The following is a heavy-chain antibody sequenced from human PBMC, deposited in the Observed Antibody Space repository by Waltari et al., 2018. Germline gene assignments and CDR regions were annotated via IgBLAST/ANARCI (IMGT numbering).Heavy chain of an antibody. CDR3: ARRNYYDSSGYGYFDY. CDR2: IKQDGSEE. V-gene: IGHV3-7*01. J-gene: IGHJ4*02. Sequence: EVQLVESGGGLVQPGGSLRLSCAASAFTFTSYWMSWFRQAPGKGLEWVANIKQDGSEEYYVDSVKGRFTISRDNAKNSLYLQMNSLRAEDTAVYYCARRNYYDSSGYGYFDYWGQGTLVTVSS. D-gene: IGHD3-22*01. CDR1: AFTFTSYW.